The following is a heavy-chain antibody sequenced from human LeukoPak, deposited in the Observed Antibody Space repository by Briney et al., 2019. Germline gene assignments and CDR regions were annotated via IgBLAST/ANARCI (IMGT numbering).Heavy chain of an antibody. Sequence: PGGSLRLSCAASGFTFSSYAMSWVRQAPGKGLEWVSGISGSGTSTYHADSVKGRFTISRDNSKNTMSLQMSSLRAEDTALYYCARGKGIAVSSFDSWGQGTLVTVSS. V-gene: IGHV3-23*01. D-gene: IGHD6-19*01. J-gene: IGHJ4*02. CDR2: ISGSGTST. CDR1: GFTFSSYA. CDR3: ARGKGIAVSSFDS.